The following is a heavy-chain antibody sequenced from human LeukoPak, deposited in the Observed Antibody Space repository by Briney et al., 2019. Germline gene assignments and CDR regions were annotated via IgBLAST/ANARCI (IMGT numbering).Heavy chain of an antibody. V-gene: IGHV1-69*13. Sequence: SVKVSCKASGGTFSSYAISWVRQAPGQGLEWMGGIIPIFGTANYAQKFQGRVTITADESTSTAYMELSSLRSEDTAVYYCARDSLRVAPRIAVAGTSNYYYYYYMDVWGKGTTVTVSS. J-gene: IGHJ6*03. CDR3: ARDSLRVAPRIAVAGTSNYYYYYYMDV. D-gene: IGHD6-19*01. CDR2: IIPIFGTA. CDR1: GGTFSSYA.